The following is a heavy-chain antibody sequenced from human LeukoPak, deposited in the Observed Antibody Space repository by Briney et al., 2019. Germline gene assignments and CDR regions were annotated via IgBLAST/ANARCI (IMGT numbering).Heavy chain of an antibody. D-gene: IGHD3-10*01. J-gene: IGHJ4*02. V-gene: IGHV3-64*01. CDR1: GVTFSNYA. CDR2: INENEGST. Sequence: PGGSLRLSCAASGVTFSNYAMHWVRQAPGKGLEYVSAINENEGSTYYANSVKGRFTISRDNSKNTLYLQMGSLRTEDMAVYYCARAYYYHGGFDYWGQGTLVTVSS. CDR3: ARAYYYHGGFDY.